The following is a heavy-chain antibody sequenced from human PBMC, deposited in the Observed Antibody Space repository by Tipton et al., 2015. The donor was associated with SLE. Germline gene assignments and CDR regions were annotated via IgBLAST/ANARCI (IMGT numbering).Heavy chain of an antibody. CDR1: GGPTSSYY. D-gene: IGHD2-21*01. CDR3: ARRADDYSTWFDP. Sequence: TLSLTCTVSGGPTSSYYRGWVRQPPGKGLEWIGSIYYSGTTNHNPSLKSRVTMSIDMSKNQFSLSLSSVTAADTAVYYCARRADDYSTWFDPWGQGTPVSVSS. V-gene: IGHV4-59*08. J-gene: IGHJ5*02. CDR2: IYYSGTT.